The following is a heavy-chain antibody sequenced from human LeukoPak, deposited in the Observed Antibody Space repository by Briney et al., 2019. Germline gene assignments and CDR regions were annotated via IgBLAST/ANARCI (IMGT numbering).Heavy chain of an antibody. CDR1: VFTFSIYW. J-gene: IGHJ3*02. Sequence: GGSLRLSRAASVFTFSIYWMHWVRQAPGKGLVWASRINRDARSTSYADSVKGRFTISRDNAKNTLYLQMNSLRVEDTAVYYCARDLGAAEAFDIWGQGTMVTVSS. V-gene: IGHV3-74*01. CDR2: INRDARST. CDR3: ARDLGAAEAFDI.